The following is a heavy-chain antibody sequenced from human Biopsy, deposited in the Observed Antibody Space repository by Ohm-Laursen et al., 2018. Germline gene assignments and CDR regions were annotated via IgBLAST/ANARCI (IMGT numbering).Heavy chain of an antibody. V-gene: IGHV3-21*06. CDR1: GFTFSDYG. Sequence: SLRLSCSASGFTFSDYGMHWVRQAPGKGLEWVSSITRDGFYMFYADSVKGRFTISRDYAKNLVSLEMNSLRVEDTAVYYCARGGADFHGTDSWGQGTLVSVSS. D-gene: IGHD3-3*01. CDR2: ITRDGFYM. CDR3: ARGGADFHGTDS. J-gene: IGHJ4*02.